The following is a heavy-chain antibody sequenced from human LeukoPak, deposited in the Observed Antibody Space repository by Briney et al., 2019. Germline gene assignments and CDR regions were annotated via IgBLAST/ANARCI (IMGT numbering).Heavy chain of an antibody. D-gene: IGHD3-22*01. V-gene: IGHV1-8*03. Sequence: ASVKVSCKASGYTFTSYDINWVRQATAQGHELMGWMNPNRGNTGNAQAFQGRGTITRNTSNSTAYMELSSLRSEDTAVYYCARGPFYDSSGYYFDYWGQGTLVTVSS. CDR1: GYTFTSYD. CDR3: ARGPFYDSSGYYFDY. CDR2: MNPNRGNT. J-gene: IGHJ4*02.